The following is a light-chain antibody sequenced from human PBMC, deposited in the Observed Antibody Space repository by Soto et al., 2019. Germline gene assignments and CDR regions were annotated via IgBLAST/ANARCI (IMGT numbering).Light chain of an antibody. Sequence: QSVLTQPPSVSGAPGERVTISCTGSRSDIGAGYRVRWYQQVPGTAPKLLIYDNTNRPSGVSVRFSGSKSGTSASLAISGLQAEDEADYCCQSFDKYLSAVVFGGGTQLTVL. V-gene: IGLV1-40*01. CDR1: RSDIGAGYR. CDR2: DNT. CDR3: QSFDKYLSAVV. J-gene: IGLJ2*01.